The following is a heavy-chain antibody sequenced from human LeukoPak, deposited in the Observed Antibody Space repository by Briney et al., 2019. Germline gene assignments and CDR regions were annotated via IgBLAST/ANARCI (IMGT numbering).Heavy chain of an antibody. Sequence: KTSETLSLTCTVSGGSISCSGYYWGWIRQPPGKGLEWIASIYYSGSTYYNPSLKSRVTISIDTSKNQLSLKLSSLTAADTAVYYCARPYDSQGGTLSNWFDPWGQGTLVTVSS. CDR3: ARPYDSQGGTLSNWFDP. V-gene: IGHV4-39*01. J-gene: IGHJ5*02. CDR1: GGSISCSGYY. CDR2: IYYSGST. D-gene: IGHD5-12*01.